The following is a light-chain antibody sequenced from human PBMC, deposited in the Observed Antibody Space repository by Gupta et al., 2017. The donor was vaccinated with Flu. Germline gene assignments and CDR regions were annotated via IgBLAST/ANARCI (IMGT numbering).Light chain of an antibody. Sequence: SVGDRVTITCRASQSISSYLNWYQQKPGKAPKLLIYAASSLQSGVPSRFSGSGSGTDFTLTISRLQPEDFATYYCQQSDSTPWTFGQGTKVEIK. V-gene: IGKV1-39*01. CDR1: QSISSY. CDR2: AAS. J-gene: IGKJ1*01. CDR3: QQSDSTPWT.